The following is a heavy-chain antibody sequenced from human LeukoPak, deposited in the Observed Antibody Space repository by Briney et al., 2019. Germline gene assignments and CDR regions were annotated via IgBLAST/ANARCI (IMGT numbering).Heavy chain of an antibody. CDR3: ARWVEYSSGWPLYFDY. CDR2: IYTSGST. V-gene: IGHV4-4*07. Sequence: KASETLSLTCTVSGGSISSYYWSWIRQPAGKGLEWIGRIYTSGSTNYNPSLKSRVTMSVDTSKNQLSLKLSSVTAADTAVYYCARWVEYSSGWPLYFDYWGQGTLVTVSS. CDR1: GGSISSYY. J-gene: IGHJ4*02. D-gene: IGHD6-19*01.